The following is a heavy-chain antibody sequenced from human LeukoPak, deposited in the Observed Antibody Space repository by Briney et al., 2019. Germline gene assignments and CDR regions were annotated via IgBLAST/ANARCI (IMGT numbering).Heavy chain of an antibody. D-gene: IGHD3-22*01. J-gene: IGHJ4*02. CDR1: GYTFTSYG. V-gene: IGHV1-18*01. Sequence: ASVKVSCKASGYTFTSYGISWVRQAPGQGLEWMGWISAYNGNTNYAQKLQGRVTMTTDTSTSTAYMELRSLRSDDTAVYYCARAYRYDSGGYYYFDYWGQGTLVTVSS. CDR3: ARAYRYDSGGYYYFDY. CDR2: ISAYNGNT.